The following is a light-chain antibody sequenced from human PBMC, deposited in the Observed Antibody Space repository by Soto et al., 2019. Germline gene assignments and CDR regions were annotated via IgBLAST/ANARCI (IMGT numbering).Light chain of an antibody. V-gene: IGLV1-40*01. Sequence: QSVLTQPPSVSGAPGQRVTISCTGSSSNIGAGYDVHWYQQLPGTAPKLLIYGNSNRPSGVPDRFSGSKSGTSASLAITGLQGEDEGEYYRPAYDSRLSGYVFGPGTKVTVL. CDR3: PAYDSRLSGYV. CDR1: SSNIGAGYD. J-gene: IGLJ1*01. CDR2: GNS.